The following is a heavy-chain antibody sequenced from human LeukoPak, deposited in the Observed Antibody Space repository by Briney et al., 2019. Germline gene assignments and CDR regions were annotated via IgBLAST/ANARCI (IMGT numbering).Heavy chain of an antibody. Sequence: PSQTLSLTCTVSGGSISSGDYYWSWIRQPPGKGLEWIGYIYYSGSTYYNPSLKSRVTISVDTSKNQFSLKLSSVTAADTAVYYCARDTLPDGAYYYDSSGDALDIWGQGTMVTVSS. D-gene: IGHD3-22*01. CDR3: ARDTLPDGAYYYDSSGDALDI. V-gene: IGHV4-30-4*01. J-gene: IGHJ3*02. CDR1: GGSISSGDYY. CDR2: IYYSGST.